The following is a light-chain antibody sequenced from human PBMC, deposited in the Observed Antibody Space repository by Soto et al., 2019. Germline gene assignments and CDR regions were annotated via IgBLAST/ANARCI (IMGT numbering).Light chain of an antibody. CDR2: EVS. CDR3: CSYAGTSTHTV. CDR1: SSDVGSYKL. V-gene: IGLV2-23*02. J-gene: IGLJ7*01. Sequence: QSVLTQPASASGSPGQSITISCTGTSSDVGSYKLVSWYQQHPGKAPKLMISEVSKRPSGISDRFSGSKSGGTASLTISGLQAEDEADYYCCSYAGTSTHTVFGGGTQLTVL.